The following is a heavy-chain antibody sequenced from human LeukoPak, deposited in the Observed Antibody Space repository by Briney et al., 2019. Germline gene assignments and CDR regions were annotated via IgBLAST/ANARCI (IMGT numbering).Heavy chain of an antibody. CDR2: INPNSGGT. CDR3: AREVSGTATAFDP. CDR1: GYTFTGYY. D-gene: IGHD1-1*01. J-gene: IGHJ5*02. Sequence: ASVKVSCKASGYTFTGYYMHWVRQAPGQGLEWMGWINPNSGGTNYAQKFQGRVTMTRDTSISTAYMELSRLSSDDTAVYYCAREVSGTATAFDPWGQGTLVTVSS. V-gene: IGHV1-2*02.